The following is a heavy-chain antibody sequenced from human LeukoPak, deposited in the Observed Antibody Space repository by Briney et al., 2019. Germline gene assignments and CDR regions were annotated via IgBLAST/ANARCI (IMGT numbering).Heavy chain of an antibody. D-gene: IGHD3-10*01. Sequence: SGPTLVNPTQALTLTCTFSGFSLSTSGMCVSWVRQPPGKALEWLARIDWDDDKYYSTSLKTRLTIPKDTSKNQVVLSMTNMDPVDTATYYCARSDYYGSGMTDYWGQGTLVTVSS. CDR3: ARSDYYGSGMTDY. V-gene: IGHV2-70*11. CDR2: IDWDDDK. CDR1: GFSLSTSGMC. J-gene: IGHJ4*02.